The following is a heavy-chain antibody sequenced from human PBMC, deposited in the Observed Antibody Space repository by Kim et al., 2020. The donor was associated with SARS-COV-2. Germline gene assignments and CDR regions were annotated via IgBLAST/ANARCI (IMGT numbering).Heavy chain of an antibody. CDR3: ARTLGYRSGWSLDY. CDR1: GFTFSNYA. D-gene: IGHD6-19*01. V-gene: IGHV3-30-3*01. CDR2: ISYTGSDK. J-gene: IGHJ4*02. Sequence: GGSLRLSCAASGFTFSNYAMHWVRQAPGKGLEWVTLISYTGSDKYYADSVKGRFTISRDNSRNTLYLQMNSLGAEDTAVYYCARTLGYRSGWSLDYWGLGTLVTVSS.